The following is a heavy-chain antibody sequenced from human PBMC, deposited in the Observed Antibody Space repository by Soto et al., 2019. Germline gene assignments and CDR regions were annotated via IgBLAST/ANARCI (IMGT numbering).Heavy chain of an antibody. CDR1: GYTFTSYG. V-gene: IGHV1-18*01. Sequence: ASVKVSCKASGYTFTSYGISWVRQAPGQGLEWMGWISAYNGNTNYAQKLQGRVTMTTDTSTSTAYMELRSLRSDDTAVYYCVRERLRYYDFWSGYPQREYYYYGMDVWGQGTTVTVSS. CDR2: ISAYNGNT. CDR3: VRERLRYYDFWSGYPQREYYYYGMDV. D-gene: IGHD3-3*01. J-gene: IGHJ6*02.